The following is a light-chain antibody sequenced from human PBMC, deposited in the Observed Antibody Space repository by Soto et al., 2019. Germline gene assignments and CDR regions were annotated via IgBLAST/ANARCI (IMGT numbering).Light chain of an antibody. V-gene: IGKV1-39*01. J-gene: IGKJ1*01. CDR1: QTIATY. Sequence: DIQMTQSPSSLSAFVGDRVTITCRASQTIATYLNWYQQKPGKAPNLLIYAASSLQSGVPSRFSGSGSGTVFTLTISSLQPEDFATYYCQQSYSSLWTFGQGTKVEIK. CDR3: QQSYSSLWT. CDR2: AAS.